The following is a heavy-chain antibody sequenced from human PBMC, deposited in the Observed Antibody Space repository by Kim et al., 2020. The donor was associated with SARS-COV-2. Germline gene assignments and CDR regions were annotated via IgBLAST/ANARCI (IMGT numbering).Heavy chain of an antibody. V-gene: IGHV4-34*01. Sequence: SETLSLTCAVYGGSFSGYYWSWIRQPPGKGLEWIGEINHSGSTNYNPSLKSRVTISVDTSKNQFSLKLSSVTAADTAVYYCARACDYDFWSGRVCLVYGMDVWGQGTTVTVSS. CDR3: ARACDYDFWSGRVCLVYGMDV. J-gene: IGHJ6*02. CDR1: GGSFSGYY. D-gene: IGHD3-3*01. CDR2: INHSGST.